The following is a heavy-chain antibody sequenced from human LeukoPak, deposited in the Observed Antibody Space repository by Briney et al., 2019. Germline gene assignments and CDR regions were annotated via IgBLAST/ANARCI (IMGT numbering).Heavy chain of an antibody. J-gene: IGHJ5*02. CDR3: ARGRTNFGVVNSQGLDNYFDP. D-gene: IGHD3-3*01. Sequence: SVKVSCKASGGTFSSYTISWVRQAPGQGLEWMGRIIPILGIANYAQKFQGRVTITADKSTSTAYMELSSLRSEDTAVYSCARGRTNFGVVNSQGLDNYFDPWGQGTLVTVSS. CDR2: IIPILGIA. V-gene: IGHV1-69*02. CDR1: GGTFSSYT.